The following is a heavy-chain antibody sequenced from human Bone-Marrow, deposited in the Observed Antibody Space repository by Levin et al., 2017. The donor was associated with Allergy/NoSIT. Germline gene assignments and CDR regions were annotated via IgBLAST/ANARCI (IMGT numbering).Heavy chain of an antibody. CDR1: GFDFDTYA. V-gene: IGHV3-23*01. J-gene: IGHJ4*02. CDR2: ISNTGAST. Sequence: GGSLRLSCAASGFDFDTYAMTWVRQAPGQGPEWVSGISNTGASTYYAKSVEGRFTISRDNSNNALYLQMNSLRVEDTAVYYCAKDLQGWRVIREYYFEFWGQGTLVTVSS. D-gene: IGHD5-24*01. CDR3: AKDLQGWRVIREYYFEF.